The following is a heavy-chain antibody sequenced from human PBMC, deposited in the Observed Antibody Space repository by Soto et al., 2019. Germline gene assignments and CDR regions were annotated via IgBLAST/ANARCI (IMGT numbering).Heavy chain of an antibody. V-gene: IGHV3-30-3*01. D-gene: IGHD3-10*01. CDR1: GFTFSSHA. CDR2: ISYDGNKK. CDR3: ARDPYALYSGSGSYGVY. Sequence: QVQLVESGGGVVQPGRSLRLSCTASGFTFSSHAMHWVRQAPGKGLEWVAVISYDGNKKYYADSVKGRLTISRDNSKNTLYLQMNSLRAEDTAVYYCARDPYALYSGSGSYGVYWGQGTLVTVSS. J-gene: IGHJ4*02.